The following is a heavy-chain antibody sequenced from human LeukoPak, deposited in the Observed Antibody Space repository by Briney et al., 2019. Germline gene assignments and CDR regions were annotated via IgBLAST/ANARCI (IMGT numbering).Heavy chain of an antibody. CDR1: GYTFTGYY. V-gene: IGHV1-2*02. CDR2: INPNSGGT. Sequence: ASVKVSCKASGYTFTGYYMHWVRQAPGQGLEWMGWINPNSGGTNYAQKFQGRVTITRNTSISTAYMELSSLRSEDTAVYYCARLAYSYDFWSGYADAFDIWGQGTMVTVSS. D-gene: IGHD3-3*01. J-gene: IGHJ3*02. CDR3: ARLAYSYDFWSGYADAFDI.